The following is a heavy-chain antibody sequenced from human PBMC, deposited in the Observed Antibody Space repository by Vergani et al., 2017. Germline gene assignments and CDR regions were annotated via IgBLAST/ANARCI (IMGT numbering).Heavy chain of an antibody. CDR1: GFSFNTCG. J-gene: IGHJ4*02. V-gene: IGHV3-NL1*01. Sequence: QVQLVETGGGVVQPGGSLRLYCATSGFSFNTCGAHWVRQAPGKGLEWVSAISARYPSTYYADSVKGRFTISRDNSKNMLYLQMNSLRAEDTAVYYCARLSYDTTPYLQGGYDCWGQGTLVSVSS. CDR2: ISARYPST. D-gene: IGHD3-22*01. CDR3: ARLSYDTTPYLQGGYDC.